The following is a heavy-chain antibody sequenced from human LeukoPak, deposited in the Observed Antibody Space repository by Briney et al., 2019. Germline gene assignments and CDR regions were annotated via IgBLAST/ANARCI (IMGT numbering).Heavy chain of an antibody. Sequence: SETLSLTCAVYGGSFSGYYWSWICQPPGKGLVWIGEINHGGSTNYNPSLKSRVTISVDTSKNQFSLKLSSVTAADTAVYYCASSRDGYNLNDYWGQGTLVTVSS. CDR1: GGSFSGYY. CDR3: ASSRDGYNLNDY. D-gene: IGHD5-24*01. CDR2: INHGGST. V-gene: IGHV4-34*01. J-gene: IGHJ4*02.